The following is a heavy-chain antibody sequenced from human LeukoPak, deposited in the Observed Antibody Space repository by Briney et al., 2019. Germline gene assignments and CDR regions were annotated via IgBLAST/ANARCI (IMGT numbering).Heavy chain of an antibody. CDR2: IIPILGIA. V-gene: IGHV1-69*04. CDR3: ARDFLAAAGLDY. J-gene: IGHJ4*02. CDR1: GGTLSSYA. Sequence: SVKVSCKASGGTLSSYAISWVRQAPAQGLGWMGRIIPILGIANYAQKFQGRVTITADKSTSTAYMELSSLRSEDTAVYYCARDFLAAAGLDYWGQGTLVTVSS. D-gene: IGHD6-13*01.